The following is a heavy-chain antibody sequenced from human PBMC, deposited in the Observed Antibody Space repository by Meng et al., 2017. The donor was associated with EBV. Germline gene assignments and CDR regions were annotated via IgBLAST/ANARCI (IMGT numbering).Heavy chain of an antibody. CDR2: ISSNSIDI. J-gene: IGHJ4*02. CDR3: ARDRTSNRFDY. CDR1: GFTLRSYS. V-gene: IGHV3-21*01. Sequence: EEQLEGSGGGLVKPGESLRLSCAASGFTLRSYSMNWVRLAPGKGLEWVSSISSNSIDIYYADLVKGRFTISRDNAKNSLFLQMNSLRAEDTAVYYCARDRTSNRFDYWGQGTLVTVFS. D-gene: IGHD2-8*01.